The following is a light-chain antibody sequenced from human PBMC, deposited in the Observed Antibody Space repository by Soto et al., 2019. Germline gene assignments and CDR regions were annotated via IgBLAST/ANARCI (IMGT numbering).Light chain of an antibody. J-gene: IGKJ2*02. V-gene: IGKV1-39*01. CDR2: AAS. CDR3: QQSYSTPRT. CDR1: QSISTY. Sequence: DIQMTQSPSSLSASVGDRVTITCRASQSISTYLNCYQQKVGKAPKLLIYAASSLQRGVPSRFSGSGSGTDFTLTISSLQPEDSATYYCQQSYSTPRTFGQGTKLEIK.